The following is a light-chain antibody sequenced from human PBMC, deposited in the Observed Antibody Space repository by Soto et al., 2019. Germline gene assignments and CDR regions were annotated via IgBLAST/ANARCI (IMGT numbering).Light chain of an antibody. J-gene: IGKJ4*01. CDR2: EES. CDR3: QQVKSYPRT. CDR1: QAITNN. Sequence: IHLTQSPSSLSASVGDRVTITCRASQAITNNLAWYQQKPGNPPRLLIYEESTLHSGVPSRFSGRKVGTQFILTIDSLQPEDFATYYCQQVKSYPRTCGGGTKVDIK. V-gene: IGKV1-9*01.